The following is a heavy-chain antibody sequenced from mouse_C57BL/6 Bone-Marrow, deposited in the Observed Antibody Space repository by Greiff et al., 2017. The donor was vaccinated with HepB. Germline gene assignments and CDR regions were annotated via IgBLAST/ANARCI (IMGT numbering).Heavy chain of an antibody. V-gene: IGHV1-81*01. Sequence: VQVVESGAELARPGASVKLSCKASGYTFTSYGISWVKQRTGQGLEWIGEIYPRSGNTYYNEKFKGKATLTADKSSSTAYMELRSLTSEDSAVYFCARSPFYYFDYWGQGTTLTVSS. J-gene: IGHJ2*01. CDR3: ARSPFYYFDY. CDR1: GYTFTSYG. CDR2: IYPRSGNT.